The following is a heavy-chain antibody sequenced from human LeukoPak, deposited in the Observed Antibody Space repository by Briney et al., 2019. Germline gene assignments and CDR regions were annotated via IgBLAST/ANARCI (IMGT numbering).Heavy chain of an antibody. D-gene: IGHD5-18*01. CDR1: GFTFSSYA. CDR3: ARDLGRYSYGFDY. Sequence: GGSLRLSCAASGFTFSSYAMHWVRQAPGKGLEWVAVISYDGSNKYYADSVKGRFTISRDNSKNTLYLQMNSLRAEDTAVYYCARDLGRYSYGFDYWGQGTLVTVSS. J-gene: IGHJ4*02. CDR2: ISYDGSNK. V-gene: IGHV3-30*04.